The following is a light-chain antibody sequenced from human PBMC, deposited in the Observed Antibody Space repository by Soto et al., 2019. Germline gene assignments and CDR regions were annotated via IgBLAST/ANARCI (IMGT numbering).Light chain of an antibody. CDR2: DVS. CDR3: SSYTSSSTYVV. V-gene: IGLV2-14*01. Sequence: QSVLTQPASVSGSPGQSITISCTGTSSDVGGYNYASWYQQHPGKAPKLMIYDVSNRPSGVSNRFSGSKSGNTTSLTISGLQAEDEADYYCSSYTSSSTYVVFGGGTQLTVL. CDR1: SSDVGGYNY. J-gene: IGLJ2*01.